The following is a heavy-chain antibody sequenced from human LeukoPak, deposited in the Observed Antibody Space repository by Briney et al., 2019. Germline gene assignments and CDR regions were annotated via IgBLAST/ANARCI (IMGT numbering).Heavy chain of an antibody. CDR2: IKSKTDGGTT. J-gene: IGHJ4*02. CDR1: GFTFSNAW. CDR3: TTDLHIGVVSASFGRFSDY. D-gene: IGHD2-21*02. Sequence: GGSLRLSCAASGFTFSNAWMNWARQAPGKGLEWVGRIKSKTDGGTTDYAAPVKGRFTISRDDSKNTLYLQMNSLKTEDTAVYYCTTDLHIGVVSASFGRFSDYWGQGTLVTVSS. V-gene: IGHV3-15*07.